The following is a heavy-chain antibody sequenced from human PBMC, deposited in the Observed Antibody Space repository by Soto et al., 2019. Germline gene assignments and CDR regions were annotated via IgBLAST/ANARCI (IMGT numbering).Heavy chain of an antibody. V-gene: IGHV4-59*01. CDR2: VYYSGNT. J-gene: IGHJ6*03. CDR1: GGSIIPYY. Sequence: SEILSLTCTVAGGSIIPYYWSWIRQPPGKGLEWIGYVYYSGNTNYNPSLESRVTISVDTSRNRFSLNLTSATAADTAVYYCARKGAAASYAHYYMDVWGRGTAVTVSS. D-gene: IGHD6-13*01. CDR3: ARKGAAASYAHYYMDV.